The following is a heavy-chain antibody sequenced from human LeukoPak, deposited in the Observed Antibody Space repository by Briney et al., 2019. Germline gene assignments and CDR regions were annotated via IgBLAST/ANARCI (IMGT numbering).Heavy chain of an antibody. Sequence: SVKVSCKASGYTSTNYGISWVRQAPGQGLEWMGGIIPIFGTANYAQKFQGRVTITADKSTSTAYMELSSLRSEDTAVYYCASGLDYYDSSGYQTRFDYWGQGTLVTVSS. CDR1: GYTSTNYG. D-gene: IGHD3-22*01. J-gene: IGHJ4*02. V-gene: IGHV1-69*06. CDR2: IIPIFGTA. CDR3: ASGLDYYDSSGYQTRFDY.